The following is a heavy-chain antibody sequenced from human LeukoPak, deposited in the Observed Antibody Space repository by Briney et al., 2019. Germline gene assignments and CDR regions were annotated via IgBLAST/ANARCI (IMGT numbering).Heavy chain of an antibody. V-gene: IGHV4-34*01. CDR1: GGSFSGYY. CDR3: AIANHDYGDYDPFDC. CDR2: INHSGST. J-gene: IGHJ4*02. Sequence: PSETLSLTCAVYGGSFSGYYWSWIRQPPGKGLEWIGEINHSGSTNYNPSLKSRVTISVDTSKNQFSLKLSSVTAADTAVYYCAIANHDYGDYDPFDCWGQGTLVTVSS. D-gene: IGHD4-17*01.